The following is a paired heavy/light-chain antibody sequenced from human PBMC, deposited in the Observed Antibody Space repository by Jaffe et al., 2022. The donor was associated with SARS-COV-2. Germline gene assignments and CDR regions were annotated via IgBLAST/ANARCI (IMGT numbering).Heavy chain of an antibody. V-gene: IGHV1-3*04. D-gene: IGHD1-1*01. Sequence: QVQLVQSGAEVKKPGASVKVSCKASGYTFTSYGMHWVRQAPGQRLEWMAWINTANGNTQYSQKFQGRVTITRDTSASTAYMDLSSLTSEDTAVYYCARDVAQYNWNADYWGQGTLVTVSS. CDR2: INTANGNT. J-gene: IGHJ4*02. CDR1: GYTFTSYG. CDR3: ARDVAQYNWNADY.
Light chain of an antibody. V-gene: IGKV4-1*01. Sequence: DIVMTQSPDSLAVSLGERATINCKSSQTVLHSSNKKNYLGWYQQKPGQPPKLLISWASTRESGVPDRFSGSGSETDFTLTISSLQAEDVAVYYCQQYYSTSWTFGQGTKVEIK. J-gene: IGKJ1*01. CDR1: QTVLHSSNKKNY. CDR3: QQYYSTSWT. CDR2: WAS.